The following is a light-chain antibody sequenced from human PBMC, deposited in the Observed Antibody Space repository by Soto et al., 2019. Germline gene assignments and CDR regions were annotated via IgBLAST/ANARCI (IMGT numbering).Light chain of an antibody. CDR1: NIGSKN. J-gene: IGLJ2*01. V-gene: IGLV3-9*01. CDR3: QVWDSSLVV. CDR2: RDS. Sequence: SYELTQPLSVSVALGQTARITCGGSNIGSKNVHWYQQKPGQAPVLVIYRDSNRPSGIPERFSGSNAGNTATLTISRLQAGDEAGYYCQVWDSSLVVFGGGTQLTVL.